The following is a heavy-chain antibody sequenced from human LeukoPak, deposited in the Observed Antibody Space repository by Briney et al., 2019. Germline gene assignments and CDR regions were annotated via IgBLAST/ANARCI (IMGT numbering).Heavy chain of an antibody. J-gene: IGHJ5*02. V-gene: IGHV1-24*01. Sequence: ASVKVSCKVSGYTLTELSMHWVRQAPGKGLEWMGGFDPEDGETIYAQKFQGRVTMTEDTSTDTAYMELSSLRSEDTAVYYCATGRGITGTTRWFDPWGQGTLVTVSS. CDR2: FDPEDGET. CDR3: ATGRGITGTTRWFDP. D-gene: IGHD1-7*01. CDR1: GYTLTELS.